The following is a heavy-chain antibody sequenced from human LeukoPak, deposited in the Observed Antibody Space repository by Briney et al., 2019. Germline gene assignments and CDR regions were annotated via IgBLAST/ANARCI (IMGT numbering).Heavy chain of an antibody. J-gene: IGHJ4*02. Sequence: PGGSLRLSCAVSGFTFSTKSMNWVRQAPGQGLEWVSYISSSGSAIDYADSVKGRFPISRDNAKNSLYLQMNSLRAEDTGVYYCARLGSSWNNFDYWGQGTLVTVSS. V-gene: IGHV3-48*04. CDR1: GFTFSTKS. CDR2: ISSSGSAI. CDR3: ARLGSSWNNFDY. D-gene: IGHD6-13*01.